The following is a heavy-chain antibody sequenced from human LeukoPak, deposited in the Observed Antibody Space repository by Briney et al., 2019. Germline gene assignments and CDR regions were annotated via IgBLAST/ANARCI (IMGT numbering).Heavy chain of an antibody. CDR2: INLSGHT. J-gene: IGHJ6*03. D-gene: IGHD3-10*01. CDR3: AREGLWFGERPHEYYYYYMDV. V-gene: IGHV4-38-2*02. CDR1: SYSIPGVYY. Sequence: SSETLSLTCSVSSYSIPGVYYWGWIRQSPGKWLEWIGSINLSGHTYYNPSLKGRITMSVDTSKNQFSLKLSSVTAADTAVYYCAREGLWFGERPHEYYYYYMDVWGKGTTVTISS.